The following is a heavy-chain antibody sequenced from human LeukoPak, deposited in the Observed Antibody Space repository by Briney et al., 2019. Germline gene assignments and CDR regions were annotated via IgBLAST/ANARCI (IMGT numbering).Heavy chain of an antibody. V-gene: IGHV3-11*06. CDR2: TSSSGTYT. CDR3: ATARIGYTSSWPPDI. J-gene: IGHJ3*02. CDR1: GFTFSDYY. Sequence: GGSLRLSCAASGFTFSDYYMSWIRQAPGKGLEWVSYTSSSGTYTNYADSVKGRFTISRDNAKNSLYLQMNSLRAEDTAVYYCATARIGYTSSWPPDIWGQGTMVTVSS. D-gene: IGHD6-13*01.